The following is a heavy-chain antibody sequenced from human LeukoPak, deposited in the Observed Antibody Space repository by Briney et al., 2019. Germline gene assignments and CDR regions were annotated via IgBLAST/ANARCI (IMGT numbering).Heavy chain of an antibody. CDR1: GGSISSYY. Sequence: PSETLSLTCTVSGGSISSYYWSWIRQPPGKGLEWIGYIYYSGSTNYNPSLKSRVTISVDTSKNQFSLKLSSVTAADTAVYYCAGERSSGWLSFDYWGQGTLVTVSS. V-gene: IGHV4-59*01. CDR3: AGERSSGWLSFDY. J-gene: IGHJ4*02. CDR2: IYYSGST. D-gene: IGHD6-19*01.